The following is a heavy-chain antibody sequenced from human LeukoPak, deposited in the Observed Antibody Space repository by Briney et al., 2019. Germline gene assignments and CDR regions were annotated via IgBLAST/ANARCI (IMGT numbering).Heavy chain of an antibody. Sequence: GASVKVSCKASGYTFTSYGISWVRQAPGQGLEWMGWISAYNGNTNYAQKLQGRVAMTTDTSTSTAYMELRSLRSDDTAVYYCAGDPGYGDYPGYFDYWGQGTLVTVSS. CDR1: GYTFTSYG. J-gene: IGHJ4*02. D-gene: IGHD4-17*01. V-gene: IGHV1-18*01. CDR2: ISAYNGNT. CDR3: AGDPGYGDYPGYFDY.